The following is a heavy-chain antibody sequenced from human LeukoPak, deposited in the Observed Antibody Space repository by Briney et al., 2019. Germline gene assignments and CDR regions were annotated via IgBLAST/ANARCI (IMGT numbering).Heavy chain of an antibody. V-gene: IGHV1-46*01. CDR3: ATVYGDYPSYAFDI. Sequence: ASVKVSCKASGYTFTSYYMHWVRQAPGQGLEWMGIINPSGGSTSYAQKFQGRVTMTEDTSTDTAYMELSSLRSEDTAVYYCATVYGDYPSYAFDIWGQGTMVTVSS. J-gene: IGHJ3*02. D-gene: IGHD4-17*01. CDR1: GYTFTSYY. CDR2: INPSGGST.